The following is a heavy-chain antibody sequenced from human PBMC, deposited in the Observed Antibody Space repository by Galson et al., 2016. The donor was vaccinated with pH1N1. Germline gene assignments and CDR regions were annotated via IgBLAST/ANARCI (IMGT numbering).Heavy chain of an antibody. CDR1: GFTVSSNY. Sequence: SLRLSCAASGFTVSSNYMGWVRQAPGKGLEWVSLIYSGGRTYYADSVKGRFTISRDNSKNTLYLQMNSLRVEDTAVYYCARVGDFWSYYYYNMDVWGQGTTVTVSS. V-gene: IGHV3-53*01. CDR3: ARVGDFWSYYYYNMDV. CDR2: IYSGGRT. D-gene: IGHD3-3*01. J-gene: IGHJ6*02.